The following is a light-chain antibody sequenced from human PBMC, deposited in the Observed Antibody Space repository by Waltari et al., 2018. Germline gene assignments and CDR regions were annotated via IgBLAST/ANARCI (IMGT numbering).Light chain of an antibody. CDR3: MQGLQTPT. J-gene: IGKJ1*01. V-gene: IGKV2-28*01. CDR1: QSLLHSDGYNY. CDR2: LVS. Sequence: DIVMTQSPLSLPVTPGEPASISCGSSQSLLHSDGYNYLDWYLQKPGQSPQLLIYLVSNRASGVPDRFSGSGSGTEFTLKISRVEAGDVGIYYCMQGLQTPTFGQGTKVELK.